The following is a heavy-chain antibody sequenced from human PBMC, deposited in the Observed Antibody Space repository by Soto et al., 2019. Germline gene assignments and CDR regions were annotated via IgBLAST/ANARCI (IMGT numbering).Heavy chain of an antibody. Sequence: GGSLRLSCAASGFTFSSYGMHWVRQAPGKGLEWVAVISYDGINEYYADSVKGRFTISRDNSKNMLYLQMNSLRAEDTAVYYCAKPPPIQLWYYIEYWGQGTLVTVSS. J-gene: IGHJ4*02. CDR2: ISYDGINE. CDR3: AKPPPIQLWYYIEY. D-gene: IGHD5-18*01. V-gene: IGHV3-30*18. CDR1: GFTFSSYG.